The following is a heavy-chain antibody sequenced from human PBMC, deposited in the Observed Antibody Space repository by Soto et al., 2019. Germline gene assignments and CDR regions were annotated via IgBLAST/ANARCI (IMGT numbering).Heavy chain of an antibody. CDR2: ISAYNGNT. CDR3: ARDGLEYSSSPSHRCVDY. V-gene: IGHV1-18*01. Sequence: QVQLVQSGAEVKKPGASVKVSCKASGYTFTTFGIIGVRQAPGQGLEWMGWISAYNGNTNYAQKLQGRVTMTTDTSTSTAYMQLRSLRSDDTAVYYCARDGLEYSSSPSHRCVDYWGQGTLVTLSS. D-gene: IGHD6-6*01. CDR1: GYTFTTFG. J-gene: IGHJ4*02.